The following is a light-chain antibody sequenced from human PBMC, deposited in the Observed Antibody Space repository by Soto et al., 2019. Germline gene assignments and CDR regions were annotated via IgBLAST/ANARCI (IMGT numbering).Light chain of an antibody. CDR3: SSYTSRSLYV. Sequence: QSVLTQPASVSGSPGQSITISCTGTSSDVGGYNYVSWYQQHPGKAPKLMIYDVSNRPSGVSNRFSGSKSGNTASLTISGLHAEDEADYYCSSYTSRSLYVFGTGTKLTVL. J-gene: IGLJ1*01. CDR2: DVS. CDR1: SSDVGGYNY. V-gene: IGLV2-14*01.